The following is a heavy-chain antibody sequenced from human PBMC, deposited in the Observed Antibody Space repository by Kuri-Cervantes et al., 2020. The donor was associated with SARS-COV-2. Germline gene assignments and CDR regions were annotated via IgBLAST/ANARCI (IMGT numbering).Heavy chain of an antibody. D-gene: IGHD3-10*01. CDR3: ARVTEGISLAEYFQH. CDR2: INSDGSST. Sequence: GGSLRLSCAASGFTFSSYWMHWVRQAPGKGLVWVSRINSDGSSTSYADSVKGRFTISRDNSKNTLYLQMNSLRAEDTAVYYCARVTEGISLAEYFQHWGQGTLVTVSS. CDR1: GFTFSSYW. V-gene: IGHV3-74*01. J-gene: IGHJ1*01.